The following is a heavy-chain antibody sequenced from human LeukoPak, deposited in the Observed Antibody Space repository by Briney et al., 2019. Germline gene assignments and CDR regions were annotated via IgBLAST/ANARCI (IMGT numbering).Heavy chain of an antibody. D-gene: IGHD1-26*01. J-gene: IGHJ3*01. Sequence: ALVKVSCKASGYTFTDYGIHWVRQAPGQGLEWMSWGSTFNGHRLYGQRFQGRVTMTTDPSTTTVYMELTSLTSDDTALYYCARDAVGARAFDVWGQGTMVTVSS. CDR3: ARDAVGARAFDV. CDR1: GYTFTDYG. CDR2: GSTFNGHR. V-gene: IGHV1-18*01.